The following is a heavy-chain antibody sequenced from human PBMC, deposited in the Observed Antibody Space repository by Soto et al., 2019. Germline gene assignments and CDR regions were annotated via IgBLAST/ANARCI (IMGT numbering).Heavy chain of an antibody. J-gene: IGHJ4*02. D-gene: IGHD4-17*01. CDR2: IYYSGST. CDR3: AREGLDGDYTYYFDY. Sequence: PSETLSLTCRVSDGSMNSDSYYWSWIRQPPGKGLEWIGYIYYSGSTYYNPSLKSRVTISVDTSKNQFSLKLSSVTAADTAVYYCAREGLDGDYTYYFDYWGQGTLVTVSS. CDR1: DGSMNSDSYY. V-gene: IGHV4-30-4*01.